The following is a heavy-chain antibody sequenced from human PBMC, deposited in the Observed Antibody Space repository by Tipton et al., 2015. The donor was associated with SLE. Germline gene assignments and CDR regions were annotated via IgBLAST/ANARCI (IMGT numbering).Heavy chain of an antibody. D-gene: IGHD3-10*01. Sequence: TLSLTCAVYGGSFSGYYWSWIRQPPGKGLEWIGEINHSGRTNYNPSLKSRVTISVDTSKNQFSLKLSSVTAADTAVYYCASSGWYFDLWGRGTLVTVSS. J-gene: IGHJ2*01. V-gene: IGHV4-34*01. CDR1: GGSFSGYY. CDR3: ASSGWYFDL. CDR2: INHSGRT.